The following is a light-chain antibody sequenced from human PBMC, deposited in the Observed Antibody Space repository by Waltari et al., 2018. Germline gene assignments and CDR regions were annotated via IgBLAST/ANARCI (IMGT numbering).Light chain of an antibody. V-gene: IGKV3-20*01. Sequence: EIVLTQSPGTLSLSPGERATLSCRASQSVGRYLAWYQQKPGQAPRLLIYDASTRATDIPDWFSGSGSGTDFSLTISRLESEDFAVYYCQKYVNLPATFGQGTKVEIK. CDR2: DAS. J-gene: IGKJ1*01. CDR1: QSVGRY. CDR3: QKYVNLPAT.